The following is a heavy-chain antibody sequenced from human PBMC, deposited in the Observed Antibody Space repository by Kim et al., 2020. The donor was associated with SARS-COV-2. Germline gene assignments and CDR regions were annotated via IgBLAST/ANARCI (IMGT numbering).Heavy chain of an antibody. V-gene: IGHV3-11*01. J-gene: IGHJ4*02. CDR3: ARDGIMNMATTCYLD. CDR2: ISHSGSDI. CDR1: GFTFSDYY. Sequence: GGSLRLSCAASGFTFSDYYMSWIRQAPGKGLEWLSYISHSGSDIQYADSVKGRFTISRDNAKNSLYFEMNTLRAEDTAVYYCARDGIMNMATTCYLDWGQGTLVTVSS. D-gene: IGHD3-16*02.